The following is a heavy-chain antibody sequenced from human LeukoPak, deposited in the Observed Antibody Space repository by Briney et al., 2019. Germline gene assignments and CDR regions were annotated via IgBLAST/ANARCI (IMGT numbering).Heavy chain of an antibody. CDR3: ARGRYYDFWSGYYTWDYYYYGMDV. Sequence: GGSLRLTCAASGFSFSTYVMTWVRQAPGKGLEWVSVIYGGGNIYYADSVKGRFTISRDNAKNTLYLQMNSLRAEDTAVYYCARGRYYDFWSGYYTWDYYYYGMDVWGQGTTVTVSS. CDR2: IYGGGNI. V-gene: IGHV3-66*01. D-gene: IGHD3-3*01. J-gene: IGHJ6*02. CDR1: GFSFSTYV.